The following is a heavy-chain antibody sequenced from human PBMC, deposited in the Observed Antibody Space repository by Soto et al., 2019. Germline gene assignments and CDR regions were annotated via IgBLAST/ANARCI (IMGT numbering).Heavy chain of an antibody. D-gene: IGHD3-10*01. CDR2: INPSGGST. Sequence: QVQLVQSGAEVKKPGASVKVSCKASGYTFTSYYMHWVRQAPGQGLEWMGIINPSGGSTSYAQKFQGRVTMTRDTSTSTVYMELSSLRSEDTAVYYCARPDSNYYGSGRNYYYYGMDVWGQGTTVTVSS. CDR3: ARPDSNYYGSGRNYYYYGMDV. J-gene: IGHJ6*02. V-gene: IGHV1-46*01. CDR1: GYTFTSYY.